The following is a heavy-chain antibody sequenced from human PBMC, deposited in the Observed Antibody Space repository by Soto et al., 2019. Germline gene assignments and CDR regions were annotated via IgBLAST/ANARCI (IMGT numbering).Heavy chain of an antibody. CDR3: AKEETYYYGSGSYLKSYYYGMDV. CDR1: GFTFSSYA. D-gene: IGHD3-10*01. Sequence: EVQLLESGGGLVQPGGSLRLSCAASGFTFSSYAMSWVRQAPGKGLEWVSAISGSGGSTYYADSVKGRFTISRDNSQNTLYRQMNSLRAEDTAVYYCAKEETYYYGSGSYLKSYYYGMDVWGQGTTVTVSS. CDR2: ISGSGGST. V-gene: IGHV3-23*01. J-gene: IGHJ6*02.